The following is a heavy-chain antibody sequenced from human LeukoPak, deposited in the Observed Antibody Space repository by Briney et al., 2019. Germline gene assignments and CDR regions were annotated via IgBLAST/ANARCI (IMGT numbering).Heavy chain of an antibody. D-gene: IGHD3-3*01. CDR3: ARGLSKNVLRFLEWLLVWFDP. CDR2: MNPNSGNT. V-gene: IGHV1-8*01. J-gene: IGHJ5*02. Sequence: ASVKVPCKASGYTFTSYDINWVRQATGQGLEWMGWMNPNSGNTGYAQKFQGRVTMTRNTSISTAYMELSSLRSEDTAVYYCARGLSKNVLRFLEWLLVWFDPWGQGTLVTVSS. CDR1: GYTFTSYD.